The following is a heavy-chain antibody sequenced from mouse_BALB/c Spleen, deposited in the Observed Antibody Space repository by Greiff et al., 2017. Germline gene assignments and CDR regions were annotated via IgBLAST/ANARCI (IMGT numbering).Heavy chain of an antibody. Sequence: VQLQQSGAELVKPGASVKLSCTASGFNIKDTYMHWVKQRPEQGLEWIGRIDPANGNTKYDPKFQGKATITADTSSNTAYLQLSSLTSEDTAVYYCARQGFYDEYGEGAWFAYWGQGTLVTVSA. V-gene: IGHV14-3*02. CDR1: GFNIKDTY. J-gene: IGHJ3*01. CDR3: ARQGFYDEYGEGAWFAY. CDR2: IDPANGNT. D-gene: IGHD2-4*01.